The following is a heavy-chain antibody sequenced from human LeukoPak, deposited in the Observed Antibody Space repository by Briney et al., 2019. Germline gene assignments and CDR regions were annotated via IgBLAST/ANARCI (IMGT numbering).Heavy chain of an antibody. CDR2: INPNSGGT. D-gene: IGHD2-15*01. CDR1: GYTFTGYY. J-gene: IGHJ5*02. V-gene: IGHV1-2*02. CDR3: ARAVDCSGGSCYDENWFDP. Sequence: ASGMVSCKSSGYTFTGYYMHWVRQAPGQGLEWMGWINPNSGGTNYAQKFQGRVTMTSDTSISTAYMELSRLRSDDTAVYYCARAVDCSGGSCYDENWFDPWGQGTLVTVSS.